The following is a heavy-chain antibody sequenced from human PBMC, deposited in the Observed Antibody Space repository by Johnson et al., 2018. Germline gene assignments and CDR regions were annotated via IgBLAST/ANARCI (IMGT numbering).Heavy chain of an antibody. J-gene: IGHJ6*02. D-gene: IGHD4-23*01. V-gene: IGHV3-33*01. CDR3: ARDRADYGGNSYYYYYGMDV. CDR2: IWYDGSNK. Sequence: WVAVIWYDGSNKYSADSVKGRFTISRDNSKNTLYLQMNSLRAEDTAVYYCARDRADYGGNSYYYYYGMDVWGQGTTVTVSS.